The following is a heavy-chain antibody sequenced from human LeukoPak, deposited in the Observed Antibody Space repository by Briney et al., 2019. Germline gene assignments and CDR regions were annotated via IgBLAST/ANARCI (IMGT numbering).Heavy chain of an antibody. CDR2: IYYSGST. J-gene: IGHJ3*02. Sequence: SETLSLTCTVSGGPISSYYWSWIRQPPGKGLEWIGYIYYSGSTNYNPSLKSRVTISVDTSKNQFSLKLSSVTAADTAVYYCARLPFAFDIWGQGTMVTVSS. CDR1: GGPISSYY. V-gene: IGHV4-59*12. CDR3: ARLPFAFDI.